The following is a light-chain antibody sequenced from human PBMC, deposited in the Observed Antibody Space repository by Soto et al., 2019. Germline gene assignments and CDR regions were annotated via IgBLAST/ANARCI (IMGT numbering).Light chain of an antibody. J-gene: IGKJ2*01. Sequence: DIQMTQSPSSLSASVGDRVTITCRASQSISSYLNWYQQKPGEAPKVLIYAASTLQSGVPSRFGGRGAGPDFRLTISSRQPEDFVTYSCQQTCSAPVTLGEGTRLEIK. V-gene: IGKV1-39*01. CDR2: AAS. CDR3: QQTCSAPVT. CDR1: QSISSY.